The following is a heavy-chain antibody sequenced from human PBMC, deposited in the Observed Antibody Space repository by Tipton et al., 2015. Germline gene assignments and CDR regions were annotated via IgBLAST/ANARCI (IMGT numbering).Heavy chain of an antibody. V-gene: IGHV1-69*01. CDR2: IIPIVGTA. J-gene: IGHJ4*02. Sequence: QSGAEVKMPGSSMKVSCKASGGTFRNPAFSWVRQAPGQGLEWMGGIIPIVGTADYAQKFQGRVTITADESTSTAYMELSSLRSDDPAVYHCARGSEGKILGAHYSFAYWGQGTLVPASS. D-gene: IGHD3-3*01. CDR3: ARGSEGKILGAHYSFAY. CDR1: GGTFRNPA.